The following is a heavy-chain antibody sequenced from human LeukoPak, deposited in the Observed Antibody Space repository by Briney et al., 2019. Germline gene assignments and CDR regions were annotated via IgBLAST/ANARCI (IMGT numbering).Heavy chain of an antibody. J-gene: IGHJ4*02. Sequence: GRSLRPSCAASGFTFDDYAMHWVRQAPGKGLEWVSGISWNSGSIGYADSVKGRFTISRDNAKNSLYLQMNSLRAEDTALYYCAKTVRGYSYGYPLDYWGQGTLVTVSS. CDR3: AKTVRGYSYGYPLDY. D-gene: IGHD5-18*01. V-gene: IGHV3-9*01. CDR1: GFTFDDYA. CDR2: ISWNSGSI.